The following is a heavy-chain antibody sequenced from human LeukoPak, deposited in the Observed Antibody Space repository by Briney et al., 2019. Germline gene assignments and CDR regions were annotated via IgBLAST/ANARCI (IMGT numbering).Heavy chain of an antibody. Sequence: PSETLSLTCTVSGGSISSSSYYWGWIRQPPGKGLEWIGSIYHSGSTYYNPSLKGRVTISVDTSKNQFSLKLSSVTAADTAVYYCARGKNGYGEPVFDYWGQGTVVTVSS. J-gene: IGHJ4*02. D-gene: IGHD4-17*01. CDR2: IYHSGST. V-gene: IGHV4-39*07. CDR3: ARGKNGYGEPVFDY. CDR1: GGSISSSSYY.